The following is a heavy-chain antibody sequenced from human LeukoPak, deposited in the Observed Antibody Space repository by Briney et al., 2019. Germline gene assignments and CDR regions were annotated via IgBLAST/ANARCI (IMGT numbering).Heavy chain of an antibody. CDR2: ISYDGSNK. CDR1: GFTFSDYN. D-gene: IGHD3-10*01. V-gene: IGHV3-30*18. Sequence: GGSLRLSCAASGFTFSDYNMHWVRQAPGKGLEWVAVISYDGSNKYYADSVKGRFTISRDNSKNTLYLQMNSLRAEDTAVYYCAKGGLLWFGELLPLDYWGQGTLVTVSS. J-gene: IGHJ4*02. CDR3: AKGGLLWFGELLPLDY.